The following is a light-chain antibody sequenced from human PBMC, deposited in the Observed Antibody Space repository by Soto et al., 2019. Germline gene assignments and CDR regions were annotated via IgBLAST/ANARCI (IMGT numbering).Light chain of an antibody. CDR1: QDITNY. V-gene: IGKV1-33*01. CDR2: DAS. J-gene: IGKJ4*01. CDR3: QQYDNLPLT. Sequence: DIQMTQSPSSLSASVGDRVTITCQARQDITNYLNWYQQKPGKAPKLLIYDASNLETGVPSRFSGGGSGTDFTFTISSLQPEDIATYYFQQYDNLPLTFGGGTKVEIK.